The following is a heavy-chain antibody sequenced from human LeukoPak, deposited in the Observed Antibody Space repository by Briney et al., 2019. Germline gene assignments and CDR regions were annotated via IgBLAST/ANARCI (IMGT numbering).Heavy chain of an antibody. Sequence: GGSLRLSCAASGFAVSSNYMSWVRQAAGKGLEWVSVIYRDAKTYYADSVKGRFTISRDISKNTLFLQMTSLRAEDTALYYCAKVKGWYGEGYFDYWGQGTLVTVSS. V-gene: IGHV3-53*01. CDR3: AKVKGWYGEGYFDY. D-gene: IGHD3-10*01. J-gene: IGHJ4*02. CDR2: IYRDAKT. CDR1: GFAVSSNY.